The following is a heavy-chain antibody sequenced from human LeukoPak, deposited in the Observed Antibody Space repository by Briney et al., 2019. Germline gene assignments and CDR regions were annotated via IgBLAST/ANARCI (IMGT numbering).Heavy chain of an antibody. D-gene: IGHD3-3*01. CDR2: INHSGST. V-gene: IGHV4-34*01. CDR1: GGSFSGYY. J-gene: IGHJ6*03. CDR3: ARGAYDFWSGYYYPGYYYYMDV. Sequence: SETLSLTCAVYGGSFSGYYWSWIRQPPGKGLEWIGEINHSGSTNYNPSLKSRVTISVDTSKNQFSLKLSSVTAADTAVYYCARGAYDFWSGYYYPGYYYYMDVWGKGTTVTVSS.